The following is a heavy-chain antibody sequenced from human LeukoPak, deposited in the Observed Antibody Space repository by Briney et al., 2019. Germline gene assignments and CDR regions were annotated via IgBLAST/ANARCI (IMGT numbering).Heavy chain of an antibody. J-gene: IGHJ5*02. CDR3: ARWRSGACNWFDP. Sequence: SETLSLTCTVSGGSISSYYWSWIRQPPGKGLEWIGYIYYSGSTNYNPSLKSRVTISVDTSKNQFSLKLSSVTAADTAVYYCARWRSGACNWFDPWGQGTLVTVSS. V-gene: IGHV4-59*01. CDR2: IYYSGST. CDR1: GGSISSYY. D-gene: IGHD1-26*01.